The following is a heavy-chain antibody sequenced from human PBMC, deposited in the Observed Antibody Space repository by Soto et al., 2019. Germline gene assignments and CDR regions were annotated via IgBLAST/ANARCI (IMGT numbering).Heavy chain of an antibody. V-gene: IGHV3-64D*06. J-gene: IGHJ5*02. CDR3: VKADSSGYYPWFDP. D-gene: IGHD3-22*01. CDR1: GFTFSNYA. Sequence: GGSLRLSCSASGFTFSNYAMHWVRQAPGKGLEYVSAISSNGGSTYYADSVKGRFTISRDNSKNTLYLQMSSLRAEDTAVYYCVKADSSGYYPWFDPWGQGTLVTVSS. CDR2: ISSNGGST.